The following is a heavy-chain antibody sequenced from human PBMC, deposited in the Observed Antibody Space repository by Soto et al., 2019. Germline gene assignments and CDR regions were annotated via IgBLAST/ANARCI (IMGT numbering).Heavy chain of an antibody. D-gene: IGHD5-18*01. Sequence: QVQLVQSGAEVKKPGSSVKVSCKASGGTFSSYTISWVRQAPGQGLEWMGRIIPILGIANYEQKFQGRVTITADKSTSTAYMELSSLRSEDTAVYDCACAGGGYSYGYGYWGQGTLVTVSS. CDR3: ACAGGGYSYGYGY. CDR2: IIPILGIA. J-gene: IGHJ4*02. CDR1: GGTFSSYT. V-gene: IGHV1-69*02.